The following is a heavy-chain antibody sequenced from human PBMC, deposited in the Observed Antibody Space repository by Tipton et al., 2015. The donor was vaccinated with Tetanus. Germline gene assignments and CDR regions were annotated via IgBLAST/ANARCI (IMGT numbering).Heavy chain of an antibody. CDR3: ARQVGDTYGSALDH. Sequence: TLSLTCTVSGGSISSYYWSWIRQPPEKGLEWIGYIHHSWSTNYNPSLNSRISISTDTSKNQFSLTVRSVTAADTAVYYCARQVGDTYGSALDHWGQGPLVTVSS. V-gene: IGHV4-59*08. CDR2: IHHSWST. CDR1: GGSISSYY. D-gene: IGHD5-18*01. J-gene: IGHJ5*02.